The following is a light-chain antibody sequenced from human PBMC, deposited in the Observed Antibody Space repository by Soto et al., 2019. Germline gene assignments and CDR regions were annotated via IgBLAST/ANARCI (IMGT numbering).Light chain of an antibody. CDR1: QSVRSN. CDR3: QQYNDSTPT. V-gene: IGKV3-15*01. J-gene: IGKJ1*01. CDR2: GAS. Sequence: EIVMTQSPAALSASRGGTATISWRASQSVRSNLAWYQQKNGKAPRLLIYGASTRATGIPARLSGSGSGTELTLSIGSLKYEDFAVYYCQQYNDSTPTFGHGTKVDIK.